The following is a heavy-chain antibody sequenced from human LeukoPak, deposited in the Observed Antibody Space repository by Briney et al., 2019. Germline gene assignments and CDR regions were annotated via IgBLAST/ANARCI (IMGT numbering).Heavy chain of an antibody. CDR3: ARGQSIAAAGTNDGYYYYYYMDV. D-gene: IGHD6-13*01. CDR2: FDPEDGET. J-gene: IGHJ6*03. V-gene: IGHV1-24*01. Sequence: GASVKVSCKVSGYTLTELSMHWVRQAPGKGLEWMGGFDPEDGETIYAQKFQGRVTMTEDTSTDTAYMELSSLRSEDTAVYYCARGQSIAAAGTNDGYYYYYYMDVWGKGTTVTISS. CDR1: GYTLTELS.